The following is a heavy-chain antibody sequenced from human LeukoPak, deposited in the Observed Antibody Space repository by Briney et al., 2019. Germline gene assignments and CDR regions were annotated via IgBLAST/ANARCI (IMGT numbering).Heavy chain of an antibody. CDR1: GFTFSSYS. Sequence: GGSLRLSCAASGFTFSSYSMNWVRQAPGKGLEWVSSISSSSSYIYYADSVKGRFTISRDNAKNSLYLQMNSLRAEDTAVYYCARDIAVADKYYYYGMDVWGQGTTVTVPS. CDR2: ISSSSSYI. CDR3: ARDIAVADKYYYYGMDV. J-gene: IGHJ6*02. V-gene: IGHV3-21*01. D-gene: IGHD6-19*01.